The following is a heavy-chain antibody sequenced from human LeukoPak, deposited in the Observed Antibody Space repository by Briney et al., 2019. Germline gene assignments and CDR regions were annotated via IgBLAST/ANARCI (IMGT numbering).Heavy chain of an antibody. CDR1: GFTFSSYA. D-gene: IGHD3-10*02. Sequence: GGSLRLSCAASGFTFSSYAMHWVRQAPGKRLEWVAVISYDGSNKYYADSVKGRFTISRDNSKNTLYLQMNSLRAEDTAVYYCAELGITMIGGVWGKGTTVTISS. CDR2: ISYDGSNK. J-gene: IGHJ6*04. V-gene: IGHV3-30*04. CDR3: AELGITMIGGV.